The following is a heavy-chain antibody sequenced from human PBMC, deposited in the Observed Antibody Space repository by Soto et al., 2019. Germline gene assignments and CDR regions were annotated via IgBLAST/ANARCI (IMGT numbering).Heavy chain of an antibody. CDR3: ARGFRGGSSWYVYYYYGMDV. CDR1: GYTFTSYY. J-gene: IGHJ6*02. V-gene: IGHV1-46*01. D-gene: IGHD6-13*01. Sequence: ASVKVSCKASGYTFTSYYMHWVRQAPGQGLEWMGIINPSGGSTSYAQKFQGRVTMTRDTSTSTVYMGLSSLRSEDTAVYYCARGFRGGSSWYVYYYYGMDVWGQGTTVTVSS. CDR2: INPSGGST.